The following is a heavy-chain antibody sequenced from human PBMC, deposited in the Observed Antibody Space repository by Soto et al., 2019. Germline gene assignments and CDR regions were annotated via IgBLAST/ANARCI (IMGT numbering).Heavy chain of an antibody. D-gene: IGHD3-9*01. V-gene: IGHV1-3*01. J-gene: IGHJ6*03. CDR1: GYTFTSYA. CDR3: ARGGSLYYDILTGYYPDYYYMDV. CDR2: INAGNGNT. Sequence: ASVKVSCKASGYTFTSYAMHWVRQAPGQRLEWMGWINAGNGNTKYSQKFQGRVTITRDTSASTAYMELSSLRSEDTAVYYCARGGSLYYDILTGYYPDYYYMDVWGKGTTVTVS.